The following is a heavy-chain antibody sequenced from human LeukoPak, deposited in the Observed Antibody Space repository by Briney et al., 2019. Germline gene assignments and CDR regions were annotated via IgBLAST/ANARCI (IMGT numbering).Heavy chain of an antibody. CDR3: STMSAIFGVVIPDY. Sequence: GGSLRLSCAVSGFVFSDAWMSWVRQAPGKGLEWDGRIKSKTNGGTTDYAAPVKGRFSISRDDSKNTLFLQMYSLRTEDTGVYYCSTMSAIFGVVIPDYWGQGTLVSVSP. CDR1: GFVFSDAW. D-gene: IGHD3-3*01. V-gene: IGHV3-15*01. CDR2: IKSKTNGGTT. J-gene: IGHJ4*02.